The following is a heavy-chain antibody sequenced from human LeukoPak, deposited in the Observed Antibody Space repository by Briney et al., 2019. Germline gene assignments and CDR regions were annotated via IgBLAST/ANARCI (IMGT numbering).Heavy chain of an antibody. V-gene: IGHV3-23*01. J-gene: IGHJ4*02. CDR3: AKGRGYSMALDY. CDR1: GFTFSSYA. CDR2: ISGSGGST. Sequence: AGGSLRLSCAASGFTFSSYAMSWVRQAPGKGLEWVSAISGSGGSTYYADSVKGRFTISRDNSKNTLYLQMNSLRAEDTAVYYCAKGRGYSMALDYWGQGTLVTVSS. D-gene: IGHD5-18*01.